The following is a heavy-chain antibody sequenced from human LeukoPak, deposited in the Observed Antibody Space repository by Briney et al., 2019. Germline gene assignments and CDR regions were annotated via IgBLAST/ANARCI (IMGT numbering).Heavy chain of an antibody. D-gene: IGHD3-10*01. Sequence: ASVKVSXKASGYTFTSYGISWVRQAPGQGLEWMGWISAYNGNTNYAQKPQGRVTMTTDTSTSTAYMELRSLRSDDTAVYYCASEGMVRGVIISVAYWGQGTLVTVSS. CDR2: ISAYNGNT. V-gene: IGHV1-18*01. CDR1: GYTFTSYG. CDR3: ASEGMVRGVIISVAY. J-gene: IGHJ4*02.